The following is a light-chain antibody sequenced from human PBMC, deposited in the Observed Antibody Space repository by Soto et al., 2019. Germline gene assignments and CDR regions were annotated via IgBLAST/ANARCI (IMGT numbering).Light chain of an antibody. Sequence: QSVLTQPPSVSAAPGLKVTISCSGSSSNIGNNYVPWYQQLPGAAPKLLIYENNKRPSGIPDRFSGSKSGTSATLGITGLQTGDEADYYCGTWDSSLSADVLGGGTQLTVL. CDR2: ENN. J-gene: IGLJ7*01. CDR3: GTWDSSLSADV. CDR1: SSNIGNNY. V-gene: IGLV1-51*02.